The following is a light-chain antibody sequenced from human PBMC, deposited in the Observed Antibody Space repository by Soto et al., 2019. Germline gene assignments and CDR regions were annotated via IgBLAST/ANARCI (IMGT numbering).Light chain of an antibody. CDR3: SSYTSSSTFYV. J-gene: IGLJ1*01. V-gene: IGLV2-14*01. Sequence: QSVLTQPGSVSGPPGQSITISCTGTSSDVGGYNYVSWYQQHPGKAPKLMIYDVSNRPSGVSNRFSGSKSGNTASLTISGLQAEDEADYYCSSYTSSSTFYVFGAGTKVTVL. CDR1: SSDVGGYNY. CDR2: DVS.